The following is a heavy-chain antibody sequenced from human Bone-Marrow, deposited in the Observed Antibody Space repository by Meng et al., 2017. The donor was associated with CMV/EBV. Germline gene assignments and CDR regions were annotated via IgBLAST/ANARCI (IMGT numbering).Heavy chain of an antibody. CDR3: ARFVLTHYYYYGMDV. V-gene: IGHV3-21*01. CDR1: GFTFSSYA. J-gene: IGHJ6*02. Sequence: GGSLRLSCAASGFTFSSYAMSWVRQAPGKGLEWVSSISSSSSYIYYADSVKGRFTISRDNAKNSLYLQMNSLRAEDTAVYYCARFVLTHYYYYGMDVWGQGTTVTVSS. CDR2: ISSSSSYI. D-gene: IGHD2-8*01.